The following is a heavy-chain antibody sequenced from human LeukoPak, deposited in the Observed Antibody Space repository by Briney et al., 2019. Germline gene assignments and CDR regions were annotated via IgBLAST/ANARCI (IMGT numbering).Heavy chain of an antibody. Sequence: TPSETLSLTCTVSGYSISSGYYWGWIRQPPGKGLGWIGSIYHSGSTFYNPSLKSRVTISVDTSKNQFSLRLSSVTAADTAVYYCARDRPLYSGSYFDYWGQGTLVTVSS. D-gene: IGHD1-26*01. CDR2: IYHSGST. CDR1: GYSISSGYY. J-gene: IGHJ4*02. V-gene: IGHV4-38-2*02. CDR3: ARDRPLYSGSYFDY.